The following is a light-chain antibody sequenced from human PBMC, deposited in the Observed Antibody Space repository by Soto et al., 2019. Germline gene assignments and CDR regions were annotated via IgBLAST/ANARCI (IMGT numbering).Light chain of an antibody. CDR2: GAS. CDR1: QSVGNK. J-gene: IGKJ4*01. CDR3: QHYSSWPLT. V-gene: IGKV3-15*01. Sequence: EIVMTQSPVTLSVSPGERATLFCRASQSVGNKLGWYQQKPGQAPRLLIYGASTRPSGIPARFSGSGSGTEFTLTISSLQSEDFAIYFCQHYSSWPLTFGGGTKVELK.